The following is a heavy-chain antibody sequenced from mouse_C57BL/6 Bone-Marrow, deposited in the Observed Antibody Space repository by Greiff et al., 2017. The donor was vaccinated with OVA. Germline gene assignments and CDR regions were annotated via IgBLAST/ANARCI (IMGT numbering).Heavy chain of an antibody. V-gene: IGHV1-64*01. CDR1: GYTFTSYW. CDR3: ARFDGSPYFDV. J-gene: IGHJ1*03. Sequence: QVQLQQPGADLVKPWASVKLSCKASGYTFTSYWMHWVKQRPGQGLEWIGMIHPNSGSTNSNEKFKRKATLTVDKSSSTAYMQLSSLTSEDSAVYYCARFDGSPYFDVWGTGTTVTVSS. D-gene: IGHD2-3*01. CDR2: IHPNSGST.